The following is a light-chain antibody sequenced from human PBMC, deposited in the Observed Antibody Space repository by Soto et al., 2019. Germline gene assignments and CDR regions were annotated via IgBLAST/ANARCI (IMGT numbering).Light chain of an antibody. CDR1: SSDVGGYIY. Sequence: QSALTQPASVSGSPGQSITISCTGTSSDVGGYIYVSWYQQHPGKAPKLMIYDVNNRPSGVSNRFSGSKSCNTASLTISGLQTEDEADYYCVSYTSSFSYVFGSGTKLTVL. V-gene: IGLV2-14*03. CDR3: VSYTSSFSYV. CDR2: DVN. J-gene: IGLJ1*01.